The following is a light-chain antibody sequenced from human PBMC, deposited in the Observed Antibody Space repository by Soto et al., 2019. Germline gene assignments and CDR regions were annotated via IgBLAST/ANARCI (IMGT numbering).Light chain of an antibody. CDR3: SSFAGDDTLI. Sequence: QSALTQPPSASGSPGQSVTISCAGTGSDIAVYDFVSWYQQHPDKAPKLIIYEVYKRPSGVPDHFSASKSGNTASLTVSGIQAEDEADYYCSSFAGDDTLIFGGGTKLTVL. J-gene: IGLJ2*01. CDR1: GSDIAVYDF. CDR2: EVY. V-gene: IGLV2-8*01.